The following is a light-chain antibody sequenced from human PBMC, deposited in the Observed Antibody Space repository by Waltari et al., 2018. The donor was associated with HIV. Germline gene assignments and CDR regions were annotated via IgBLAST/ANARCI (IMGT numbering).Light chain of an antibody. V-gene: IGKV1-12*01. Sequence: DIQMTQSPSYVSASVGDRVTITCRACEVISSSLAWYQQKPGKAPKLLISAASSLQSGVPSRFSGSGCGTDCTLPSHNLQPEDFATYHWHQANSFPVTFGGGTKVEIK. CDR1: EVISSS. CDR2: AAS. CDR3: HQANSFPVT. J-gene: IGKJ4*01.